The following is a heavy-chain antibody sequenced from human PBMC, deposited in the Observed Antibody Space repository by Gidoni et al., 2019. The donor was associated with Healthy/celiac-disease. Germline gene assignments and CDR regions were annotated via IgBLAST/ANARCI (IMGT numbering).Heavy chain of an antibody. J-gene: IGHJ4*02. V-gene: IGHV4-59*08. Sequence: QVQLQASGPGLVKPSETLSLTCTVSGGSISSYYWSWIRQPPGKGLEWIGYIYYSGSTTYNPSLKSRVTISVDTSKNQFSLKLSSVTAADTAVYYCARVSKDTAMACDYWGQGTLVTVSS. D-gene: IGHD5-18*01. CDR2: IYYSGST. CDR1: GGSISSYY. CDR3: ARVSKDTAMACDY.